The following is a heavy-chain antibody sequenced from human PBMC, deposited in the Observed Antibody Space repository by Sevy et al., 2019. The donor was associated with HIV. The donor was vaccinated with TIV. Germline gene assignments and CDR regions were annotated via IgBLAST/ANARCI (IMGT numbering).Heavy chain of an antibody. CDR3: AKAINYATRTGKFDY. D-gene: IGHD4-4*01. J-gene: IGHJ4*02. V-gene: IGHV3-23*01. CDR2: ITASGPST. CDR1: GFTFSTYA. Sequence: GVSLRLSCAASGFTFSTYAMSWVRQAPGKGLEWVSAITASGPSTYYADSVKDRFTISRDNSKNTLYLQMNSLRAEDTAVYYCAKAINYATRTGKFDYWGQGTLVTVSS.